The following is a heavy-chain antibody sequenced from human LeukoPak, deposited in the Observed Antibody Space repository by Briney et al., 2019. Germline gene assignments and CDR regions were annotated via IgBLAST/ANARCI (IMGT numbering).Heavy chain of an antibody. CDR3: AKDSTMIVFYYYMDV. Sequence: GGSLRLSCAASGFTFSSYSMNWVRQAPGKGLEWVSSISSRSSYIYFADSLKGRFTISRDNAKNSLYLQMNSLRAEDTAVYYCAKDSTMIVFYYYMDVWGKGTTVTFSS. V-gene: IGHV3-21*01. J-gene: IGHJ6*03. CDR1: GFTFSSYS. CDR2: ISSRSSYI. D-gene: IGHD3-22*01.